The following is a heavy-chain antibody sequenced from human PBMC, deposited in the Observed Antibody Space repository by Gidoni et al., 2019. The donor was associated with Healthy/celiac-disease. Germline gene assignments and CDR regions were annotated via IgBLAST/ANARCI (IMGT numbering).Heavy chain of an antibody. D-gene: IGHD2-21*02. V-gene: IGHV3-23*01. Sequence: EVQLLESGGGLVQPGGSLRLSCAASGFTFSSYAMSWVRQAPGKGLEWVSAISGSGGSTYYADSVKGRFTISRDNSKNTLYLQMNSLRAEDRAVYYCAKDLRLGGTRAKYGGNSAGFDYWGQGTLVTVSS. CDR3: AKDLRLGGTRAKYGGNSAGFDY. J-gene: IGHJ4*02. CDR2: ISGSGGST. CDR1: GFTFSSYA.